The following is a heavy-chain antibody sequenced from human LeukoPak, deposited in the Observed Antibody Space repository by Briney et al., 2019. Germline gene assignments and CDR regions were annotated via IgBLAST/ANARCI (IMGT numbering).Heavy chain of an antibody. J-gene: IGHJ3*02. D-gene: IGHD5-24*01. V-gene: IGHV4-4*07. CDR2: IYTSGST. CDR1: GGSISSYY. Sequence: SETLSLTCTVSGGSISSYYWSWIRQPAGKGLEWIGRIYTSGSTNYNPSLKSRATMSVDTSKNQFSLKLSSVTAADTAVYYCARDGWLQQGVAFDIWGQGTMVTVSS. CDR3: ARDGWLQQGVAFDI.